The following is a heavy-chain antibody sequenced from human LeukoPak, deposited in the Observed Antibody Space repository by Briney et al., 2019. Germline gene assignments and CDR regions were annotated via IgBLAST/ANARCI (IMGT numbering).Heavy chain of an antibody. CDR3: ARDYWWNYDY. CDR1: GFTFSTSA. Sequence: GGSLRLSCVVSGFTFSTSAMSWVRQAPGKGLEWEAVISKDGSDKYYPGSVRGRFTISRDNSKNTIYLQMDSLRAEDTAIYYCARDYWWNYDYWGQGTLVTVSS. J-gene: IGHJ4*02. V-gene: IGHV3-30-3*01. CDR2: ISKDGSDK. D-gene: IGHD1-7*01.